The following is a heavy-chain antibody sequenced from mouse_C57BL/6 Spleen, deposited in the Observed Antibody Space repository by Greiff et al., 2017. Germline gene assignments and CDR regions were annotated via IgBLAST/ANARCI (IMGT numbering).Heavy chain of an antibody. J-gene: IGHJ3*01. CDR3: ARSGAYLGWFAY. D-gene: IGHD5-5*01. CDR2: IDPSDSYT. CDR1: GYTFTSYW. V-gene: IGHV1-69*01. Sequence: VQLQQPGAELVMPGASVKLSCKASGYTFTSYWMHWVKQRPGQGLEWIGEIDPSDSYTNYNQKFKGKSTLTVDKSSSTAYMQLSSLTSEDSAVYYCARSGAYLGWFAYWGQGTLVTVSA.